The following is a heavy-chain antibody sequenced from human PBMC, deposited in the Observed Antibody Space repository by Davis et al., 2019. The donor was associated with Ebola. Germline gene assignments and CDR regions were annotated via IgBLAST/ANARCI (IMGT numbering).Heavy chain of an antibody. V-gene: IGHV1-69*13. Sequence: SVKVSCKASGGTFSSYAISWVRQAPGQGLEWMGGIIPIFGTANYAQKFQGRVTITADESTSTAYMELSSLRSEDTAVYYCASRRDLVVWTDAFDIWGQGTMVTVSS. CDR3: ASRRDLVVWTDAFDI. J-gene: IGHJ3*02. CDR2: IIPIFGTA. D-gene: IGHD2-2*01. CDR1: GGTFSSYA.